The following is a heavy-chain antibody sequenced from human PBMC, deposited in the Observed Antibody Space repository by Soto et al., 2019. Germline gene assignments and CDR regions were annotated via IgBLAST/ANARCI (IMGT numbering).Heavy chain of an antibody. J-gene: IGHJ4*02. CDR1: GFPFTTYG. CDR2: ISYDGSNK. Sequence: QVPLVESGGGVVQPGRSLRLSCAASGFPFTTYGMHWVREGPDKGLEGVAVISYDGSNKDYADSVKGRFTISRDNSNTTLYLQINSLRPEDTALYYCVGGQYYFDYRGQGTLVTVSS. V-gene: IGHV3-30*03. CDR3: VGGQYYFDY. D-gene: IGHD3-10*01.